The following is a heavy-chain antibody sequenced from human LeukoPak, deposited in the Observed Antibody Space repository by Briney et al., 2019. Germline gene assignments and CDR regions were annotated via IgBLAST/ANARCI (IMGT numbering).Heavy chain of an antibody. D-gene: IGHD3-22*01. J-gene: IGHJ4*02. V-gene: IGHV3-43*02. CDR2: ISGDGGST. Sequence: GGSLRLSCAASGFTFDDYTMHWVRQAPGKGLEWVSLISGDGGSTFYADSVKGRFTISRDNSKISLYLQVNSLRTEDTALYYCAKDMHYDRSGYYYVGFDYWGQGTLVTVSS. CDR1: GFTFDDYT. CDR3: AKDMHYDRSGYYYVGFDY.